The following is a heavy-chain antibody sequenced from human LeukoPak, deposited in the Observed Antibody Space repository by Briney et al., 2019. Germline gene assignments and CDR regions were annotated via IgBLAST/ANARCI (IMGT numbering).Heavy chain of an antibody. J-gene: IGHJ4*02. V-gene: IGHV3-48*01. Sequence: GGSLRLSCAASGFTLSTYDMNWVRQAPGKGLEWVSYISSDRNTIYYADSVKGRFTLSRDNGKNSLYLQMDSLRVEDTAIYYCVRRFDYWGQGTLVTVSS. CDR1: GFTLSTYD. CDR2: ISSDRNTI. CDR3: VRRFDY.